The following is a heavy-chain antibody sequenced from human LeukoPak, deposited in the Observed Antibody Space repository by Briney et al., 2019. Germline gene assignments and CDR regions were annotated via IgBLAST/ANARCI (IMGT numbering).Heavy chain of an antibody. J-gene: IGHJ4*02. Sequence: GGTLRLSCAASGFTFSSYGMNWVRQAPGKGLEWVSAIFGSGGSTYYADSVKGRFTISRDNSKNTLYLQMNSLRAEDTAVYYCAKADSSGWHSELDYWGQGTLVTVSS. CDR2: IFGSGGST. V-gene: IGHV3-23*01. CDR3: AKADSSGWHSELDY. CDR1: GFTFSSYG. D-gene: IGHD6-19*01.